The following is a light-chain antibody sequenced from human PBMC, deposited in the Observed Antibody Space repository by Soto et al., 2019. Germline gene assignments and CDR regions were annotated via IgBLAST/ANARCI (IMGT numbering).Light chain of an antibody. CDR1: QTISSW. J-gene: IGKJ5*01. V-gene: IGKV1-5*03. Sequence: IQMPQSPSTLSGSVGDRVTITCRASQTISSWLAWYQQKPGKAPKLLIYKASTLKSGVPSRFSGSGSGTDFTLTISGLQSEDFAVYYCQQYNDWPPTTFGQGTRLEIK. CDR2: KAS. CDR3: QQYNDWPPTT.